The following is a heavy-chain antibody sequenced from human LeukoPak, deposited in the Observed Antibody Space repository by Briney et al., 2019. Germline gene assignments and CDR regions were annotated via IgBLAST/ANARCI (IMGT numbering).Heavy chain of an antibody. D-gene: IGHD2-2*01. V-gene: IGHV4-31*03. J-gene: IGHJ2*01. Sequence: PSETLSLTCTVSGVSISSGGYYWSWLRQHPGKGLEWIVYIYYSGSTYYNPSLKSRVTISVDTSKNQFSLKLSSVTAADTAVYYCARGRGSTSWDFDLWGRGTLVTVSS. CDR3: ARGRGSTSWDFDL. CDR2: IYYSGST. CDR1: GVSISSGGYY.